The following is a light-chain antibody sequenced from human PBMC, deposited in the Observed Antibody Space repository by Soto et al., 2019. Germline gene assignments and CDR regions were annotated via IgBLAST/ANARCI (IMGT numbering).Light chain of an antibody. CDR1: QSLSSGY. CDR2: AAS. CDR3: QQRSNSIT. J-gene: IGKJ5*01. V-gene: IGKV3D-20*02. Sequence: EILLTQSPGTLSLSPGERATLSCRASQSLSSGYLAWYQQKPGQAPRILIYAASSRATGIPDRFSGSGSGTEFTLTISSLEPEDFAVYYCQQRSNSITFGQGTRLEIK.